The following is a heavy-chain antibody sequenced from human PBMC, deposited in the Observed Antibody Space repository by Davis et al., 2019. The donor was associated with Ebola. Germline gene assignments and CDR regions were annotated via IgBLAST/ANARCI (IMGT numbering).Heavy chain of an antibody. CDR2: MNPNSGNT. D-gene: IGHD6-13*01. CDR1: GYTFTSYD. J-gene: IGHJ6*02. CDR3: ARAYSSSWYLGYYYYGMDV. Sequence: AASVKVSCKASGYTFTSYDINWVRQATGQGLEWMGWMNPNSGNTGYAQKFQGRVTMTRNTSISTAYMELSSLGSEDTAVYYCARAYSSSWYLGYYYYGMDVWGQGTTVTVSS. V-gene: IGHV1-8*01.